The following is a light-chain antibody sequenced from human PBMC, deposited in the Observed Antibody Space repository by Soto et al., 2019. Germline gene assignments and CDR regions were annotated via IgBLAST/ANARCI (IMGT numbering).Light chain of an antibody. J-gene: IGKJ3*01. CDR1: QNIDYY. V-gene: IGKV3-11*01. CDR2: DAS. CDR3: QQRSNWPPFFT. Sequence: EIVLTQSPATLSLSPGESATLSCRASQNIDYYLAWYQHKPGQPPRLLIYDASDRATDIPDRFSGSGSGTDFTLTISSLEPEDSAIYYCQQRSNWPPFFTFGPGPKVDIK.